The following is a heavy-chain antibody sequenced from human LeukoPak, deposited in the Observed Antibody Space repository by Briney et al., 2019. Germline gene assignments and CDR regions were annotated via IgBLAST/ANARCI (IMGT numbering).Heavy chain of an antibody. V-gene: IGHV1-2*02. D-gene: IGHD3-16*01. CDR1: GYTFTGYY. J-gene: IGHJ4*02. CDR3: ARGEYSNGYPYRFDF. Sequence: GASVKVSCKASGYTFTGYYMHWVRQAPGQGLEWMGWINPKSGDAKYGQAFQGRVTMTRDTSISTAYMELNRLRFDDTAMYYCARGEYSNGYPYRFDFWGQGTLVTVSS. CDR2: INPKSGDA.